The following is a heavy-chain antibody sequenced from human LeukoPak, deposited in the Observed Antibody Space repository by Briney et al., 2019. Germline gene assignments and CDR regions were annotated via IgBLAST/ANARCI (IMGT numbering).Heavy chain of an antibody. CDR1: GCTFTGYY. CDR2: ISPNSGGT. J-gene: IGHJ3*02. V-gene: IGHV1-2*02. D-gene: IGHD2-15*01. CDR3: ARYVVVVAAGGEHDAFDI. Sequence: GASVKVSCKASGCTFTGYYMHWVRRAPGQGLEWMGWISPNSGGTNYAQKFQGRVTMTRDTSISTAYMELSRLRSDDTAVYYCARYVVVVAAGGEHDAFDIWGQGTMVTVSS.